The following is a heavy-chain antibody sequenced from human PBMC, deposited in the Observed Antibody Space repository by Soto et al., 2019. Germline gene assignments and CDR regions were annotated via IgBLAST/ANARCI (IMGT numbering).Heavy chain of an antibody. Sequence: QVQLVQSGAEVKKPGASVKVSCKASGYTFTSYDINWVRQATGQGLEWMGWMNPNSGNTGYAQKSQGXVPISRXXSISTAYMELSRLRSEDTAVYYCARERTGTTSMDVWGQGTTVTVSS. D-gene: IGHD1-1*01. CDR2: MNPNSGNT. CDR3: ARERTGTTSMDV. V-gene: IGHV1-8*01. J-gene: IGHJ6*02. CDR1: GYTFTSYD.